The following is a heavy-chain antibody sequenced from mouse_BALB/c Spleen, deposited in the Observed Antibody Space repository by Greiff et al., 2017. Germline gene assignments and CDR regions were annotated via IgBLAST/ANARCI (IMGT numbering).Heavy chain of an antibody. CDR2: IYPGSGST. Sequence: QVQLQHSGPELVKPGASVKMSCKASGYTFTDYVISWVKQRTGQGLEWIGEIYPGSGSTYYNEKFKGKATLTADKSSNTAYMQLSSRTSEDSAVYFCASSGTVYAMDYWGQGTSVTVSS. CDR3: ASSGTVYAMDY. CDR1: GYTFTDYV. D-gene: IGHD4-1*01. V-gene: IGHV1-77*01. J-gene: IGHJ4*01.